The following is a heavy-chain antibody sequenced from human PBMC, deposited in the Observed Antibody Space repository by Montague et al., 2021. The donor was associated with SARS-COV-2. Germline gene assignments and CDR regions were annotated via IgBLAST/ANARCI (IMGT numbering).Heavy chain of an antibody. CDR2: ISTSGYT. V-gene: IGHV4-61*02. CDR3: ARDTEVEIRTYSYYKMDV. J-gene: IGHJ6*02. CDR1: GGSANSGNYY. D-gene: IGHD2-21*01. Sequence: TLSLTCTVSGGSANSGNYYWSWIRQPAGKRLEWMGRISTSGYTNYNPSLKSRLSILVDTSKNQFSLNLRSVTAADTAVYYCARDTEVEIRTYSYYKMDVWGLGTTVTVSS.